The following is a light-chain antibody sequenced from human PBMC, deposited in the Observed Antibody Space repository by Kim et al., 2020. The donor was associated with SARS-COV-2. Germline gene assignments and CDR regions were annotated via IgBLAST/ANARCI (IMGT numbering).Light chain of an antibody. Sequence: ASIGDRVTITCRASQVISKYLAWYQQKPGKAPKLLIYTASTLQAGVPSRFSGSGAGTDFTLTISSLQPEDVATYYCQNYNGAPWTFGQGTKVDIK. J-gene: IGKJ1*01. V-gene: IGKV1-27*01. CDR2: TAS. CDR1: QVISKY. CDR3: QNYNGAPWT.